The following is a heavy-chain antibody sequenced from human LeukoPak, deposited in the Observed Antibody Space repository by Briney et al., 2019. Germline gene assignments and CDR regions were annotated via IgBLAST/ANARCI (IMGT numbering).Heavy chain of an antibody. V-gene: IGHV4-34*01. J-gene: IGHJ4*02. CDR1: GGSFSDYY. CDR2: INHSGST. CDR3: ARPSTNGWYFDY. Sequence: TETLSLTCAVYGGSFSDYYWSWIRQPPGKGLEWIGEINHSGSTNYNPSLTSRLTMSIDTSKSQFSLKLSSVTAADTAVYYCARPSTNGWYFDYWGQGTLVTVSS. D-gene: IGHD6-19*01.